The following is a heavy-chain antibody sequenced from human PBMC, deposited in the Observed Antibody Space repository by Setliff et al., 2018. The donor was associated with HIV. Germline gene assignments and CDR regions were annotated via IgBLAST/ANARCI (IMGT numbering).Heavy chain of an antibody. CDR3: ASEAWTSYRSSSGYYYYYMDV. CDR1: GDSVSSASYY. J-gene: IGHJ6*03. V-gene: IGHV4-61*01. Sequence: SETLSLTCTVSGDSVSSASYYWSWIRQPPGKGLEWIGYIYYSGTTKYNPSLKSRVTISVDTSKNQYSLKLSSVTAADTAVYYCASEAWTSYRSSSGYYYYYMDVWGKGTTVTVSS. CDR2: IYYSGTT. D-gene: IGHD6-6*01.